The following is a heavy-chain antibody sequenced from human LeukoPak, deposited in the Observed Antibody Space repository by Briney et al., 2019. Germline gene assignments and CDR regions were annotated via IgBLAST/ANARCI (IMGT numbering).Heavy chain of an antibody. Sequence: ASVKVSCKASGYTFTSYGISWVRQAPGQGLEWMGWISGYNGNTNYAQKFQDRVTITADKSTSTAYMELSSLRSEDTAVYYCARVVGLTGYSSSWYSGYYYYMDVWGKGTTVTVSS. CDR2: ISGYNGNT. J-gene: IGHJ6*03. CDR3: ARVVGLTGYSSSWYSGYYYYMDV. CDR1: GYTFTSYG. D-gene: IGHD6-13*01. V-gene: IGHV1-18*01.